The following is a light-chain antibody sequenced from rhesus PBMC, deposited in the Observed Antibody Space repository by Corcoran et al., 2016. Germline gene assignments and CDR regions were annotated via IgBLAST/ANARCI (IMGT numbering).Light chain of an antibody. V-gene: IGLV2-32*01. CDR3: CSYAGSYTYI. J-gene: IGLJ1*01. CDR2: EVS. Sequence: QAALTQPRSVSGSPGQSVTISFTGTSSDIGGYNYVSWYQQHPGTAPKLMIYEVSNRPSGVSDRFSGSKSGNTASLTISGLQAEDEADYYCCSYAGSYTYIFGAGTRRTVL. CDR1: SSDIGGYNY.